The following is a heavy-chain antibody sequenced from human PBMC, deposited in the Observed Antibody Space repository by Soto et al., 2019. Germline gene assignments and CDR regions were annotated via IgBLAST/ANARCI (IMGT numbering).Heavy chain of an antibody. Sequence: GGSLRLSCTASGFTFSSNAMSWVRQAPGKGLEWVSSVSGSAGVTYCADSVKGRFTISRDNSKNALYLQMNSLRAEDTAVYYCAKDWVSGSSPYWGQGTLVTVSS. CDR1: GFTFSSNA. CDR3: AKDWVSGSSPY. V-gene: IGHV3-23*01. CDR2: VSGSAGVT. J-gene: IGHJ4*02. D-gene: IGHD2-15*01.